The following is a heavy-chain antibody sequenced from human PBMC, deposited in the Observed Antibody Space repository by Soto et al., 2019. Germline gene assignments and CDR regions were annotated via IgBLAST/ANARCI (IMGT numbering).Heavy chain of an antibody. CDR3: AKDSVDIVATNLPDY. D-gene: IGHD5-12*01. Sequence: SVKVSCKASGGTLSSYAISWVRQAPGQGLEWMGGIIPIFGTANYAQKFQGRVTITADKSTSTAYMELSSLRSEDTAVYYCAKDSVDIVATNLPDYWGQGTLVTVSS. CDR1: GGTLSSYA. V-gene: IGHV1-69*06. J-gene: IGHJ4*02. CDR2: IIPIFGTA.